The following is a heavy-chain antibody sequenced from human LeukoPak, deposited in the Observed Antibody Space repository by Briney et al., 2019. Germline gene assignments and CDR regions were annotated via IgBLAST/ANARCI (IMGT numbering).Heavy chain of an antibody. V-gene: IGHV1-18*01. CDR1: GYTFTSYG. Sequence: ASVKVSCKASGYTFTSYGISWVRQAPGQGLEWMGWISAYNGNTNYAQKLQGRVTMTTDTSTSTAYMELRSLRSDDTAVYYCARDKGDDSSGDDAFDIWGQGTMVTVSS. J-gene: IGHJ3*02. CDR2: ISAYNGNT. CDR3: ARDKGDDSSGDDAFDI. D-gene: IGHD3-22*01.